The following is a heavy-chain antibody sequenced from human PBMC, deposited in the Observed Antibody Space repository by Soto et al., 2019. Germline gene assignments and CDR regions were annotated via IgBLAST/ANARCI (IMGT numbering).Heavy chain of an antibody. CDR2: ISSNGGST. CDR3: ARGGNIVVVPAAMNPLDY. D-gene: IGHD2-2*01. V-gene: IGHV3-64*01. CDR1: GFTFSSYA. Sequence: GGSLRLSCAASGFTFSSYAMHWVRQAPGKGLEYVSAISSNGGSTYYANSVKGRFTISRDNSKNTLYLQMGSLRAEDMAVYYCARGGNIVVVPAAMNPLDYWGQGTLVTVSS. J-gene: IGHJ4*02.